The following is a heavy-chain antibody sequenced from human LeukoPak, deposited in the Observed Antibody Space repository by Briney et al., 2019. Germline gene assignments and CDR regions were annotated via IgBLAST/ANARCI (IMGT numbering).Heavy chain of an antibody. CDR3: AGHHPRNTVDF. CDR1: GGSISSYY. D-gene: IGHD2/OR15-2a*01. CDR2: ISDIGSI. V-gene: IGHV4-59*08. J-gene: IGHJ4*02. Sequence: PSKTLSLTCTVSGGSISSYYWSWIRQPPGKGLEWIAYISDIGSINYNPSLKSRVTISLDTSENQFSLKLSSVTAADTAVYYCAGHHPRNTVDFWGQGTLVTVSS.